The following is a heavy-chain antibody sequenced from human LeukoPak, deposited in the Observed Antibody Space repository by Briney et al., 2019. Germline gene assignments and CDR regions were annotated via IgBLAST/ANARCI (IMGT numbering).Heavy chain of an antibody. J-gene: IGHJ6*03. D-gene: IGHD6-6*01. CDR3: ARSRIGIAARPNYYYYYMDV. CDR2: IYYSGST. Sequence: PSETLSLTCTVSGGSISSYYWSWIRQPPGKGLEWIGYIYYSGSTDYNPSLKSRVTISVDTSKNQFSLKLSSVTAADTAVYYCARSRIGIAARPNYYYYYMDVWGKGTTVTVSS. V-gene: IGHV4-59*01. CDR1: GGSISSYY.